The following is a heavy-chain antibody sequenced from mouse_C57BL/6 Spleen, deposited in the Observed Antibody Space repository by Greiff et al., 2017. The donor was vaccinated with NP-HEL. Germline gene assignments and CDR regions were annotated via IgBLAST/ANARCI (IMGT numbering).Heavy chain of an antibody. D-gene: IGHD2-2*01. CDR2: ISYDGSN. CDR3: AAYGYDGGYYFDY. V-gene: IGHV3-6*01. Sequence: EVKLMESGPGLVKPSQSLSLTCSVTGYSITSGYYWNWIRQFPGNKLEWMGYISYDGSNNYNPSPKNRISITRDTSKNQFFLKLKSVTTEDTATYYCAAYGYDGGYYFDYWGQGTTLTVSS. CDR1: GYSITSGYY. J-gene: IGHJ2*01.